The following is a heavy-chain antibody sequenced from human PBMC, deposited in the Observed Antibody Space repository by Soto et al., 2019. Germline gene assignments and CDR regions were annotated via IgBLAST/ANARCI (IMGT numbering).Heavy chain of an antibody. CDR2: ISSSGSTV. Sequence: PGGSLSLSCAASGFTFSDYFMSWIRQAPGKGLECVSYISSSGSTVYYADSVKGRFTISRDNTKNSLYLQMNSLRADDTAVYYCAKNPSSTWSKFDSWGQGALVTVS. CDR3: AKNPSSTWSKFDS. CDR1: GFTFSDYF. J-gene: IGHJ4*02. V-gene: IGHV3-11*01. D-gene: IGHD6-13*01.